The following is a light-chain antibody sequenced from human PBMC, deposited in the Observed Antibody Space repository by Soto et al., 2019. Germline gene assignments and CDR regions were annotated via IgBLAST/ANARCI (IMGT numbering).Light chain of an antibody. CDR2: DVT. J-gene: IGLJ2*01. CDR1: SSDVGGYNF. V-gene: IGLV2-11*01. CDR3: CSYAGTHNSVI. Sequence: QSALTQPRSVSGSPGPSVTISCTGTSSDVGGYNFVSWYQQHPDKAPKLMIYDVTKRPSGVPDRFSGSKSGNTASLTISGLQAEDEADYYCCSYAGTHNSVIFGGGTKLTVL.